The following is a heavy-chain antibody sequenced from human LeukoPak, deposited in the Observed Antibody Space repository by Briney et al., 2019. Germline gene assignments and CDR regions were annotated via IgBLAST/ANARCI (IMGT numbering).Heavy chain of an antibody. Sequence: GGSLRLSCAAAGFTFSRNGMHWVRQAPGKGLEWVAVISFDGSNKYYADSVKGRFTISRDNSKNTLYLQMNSLRAEDTAVYYCAKDRLRWFGELLFDDYWGQGTLVTVSS. V-gene: IGHV3-30*18. J-gene: IGHJ4*02. CDR3: AKDRLRWFGELLFDDY. CDR1: GFTFSRNG. CDR2: ISFDGSNK. D-gene: IGHD3-10*01.